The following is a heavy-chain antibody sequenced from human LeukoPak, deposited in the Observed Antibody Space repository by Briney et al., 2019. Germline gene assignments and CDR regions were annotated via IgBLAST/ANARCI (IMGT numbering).Heavy chain of an antibody. CDR1: GYTFTSYG. Sequence: SVKVSCKASGYTFTSYGISWVRQAPGQGLEWMGWISAYNGNTNYAQKLQGRVTMTTDTSTSTAYMELRSLRSDDTAVYYCARVSSSSWYGTVDYWGQGTLVTVSS. CDR3: ARVSSSSWYGTVDY. CDR2: ISAYNGNT. V-gene: IGHV1-18*01. D-gene: IGHD6-13*01. J-gene: IGHJ4*02.